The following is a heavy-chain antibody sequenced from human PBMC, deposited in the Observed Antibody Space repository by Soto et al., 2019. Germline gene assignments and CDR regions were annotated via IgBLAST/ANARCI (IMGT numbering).Heavy chain of an antibody. CDR2: IIPIFGTA. CDR3: ARDWGTYYDFWSASAMDV. D-gene: IGHD3-3*01. J-gene: IGHJ6*02. Sequence: SVKVSCKASGGTFSSYAISWVRQAPGQGLEWMGGIIPIFGTANYAQKFQGRVTITADKSTSTAYMELSSLRSEDTAVYYCARDWGTYYDFWSASAMDVWRQGTTVTVSS. V-gene: IGHV1-69*06. CDR1: GGTFSSYA.